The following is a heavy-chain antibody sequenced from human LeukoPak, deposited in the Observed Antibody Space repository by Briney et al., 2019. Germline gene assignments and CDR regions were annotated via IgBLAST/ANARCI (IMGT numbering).Heavy chain of an antibody. CDR1: GGTFSSYA. Sequence: SVKVSCKASGGTFSSYAISWVRQAPGQGLEWMGGIIPIFGTANYAQKFQGRVTITADKSTSTAYMELSSLRSEDTAVYYCARAGIGAYGGIVYWGQGTLVTVSS. CDR3: ARAGIGAYGGIVY. D-gene: IGHD4-23*01. CDR2: IIPIFGTA. J-gene: IGHJ4*02. V-gene: IGHV1-69*06.